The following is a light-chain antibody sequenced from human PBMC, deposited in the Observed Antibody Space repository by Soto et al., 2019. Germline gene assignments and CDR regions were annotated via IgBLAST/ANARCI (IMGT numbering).Light chain of an antibody. CDR2: DVS. CDR3: HQYNYLHT. J-gene: IGKJ2*01. CDR1: QGISTY. Sequence: DIQMTQSPSSLSASLGDRVTISCRASQGISTYLAWYQQKPGKAPTLLISDVSRLESGVPSMFSGSGSGTEFTLTISVLQPDDFASYCCHQYNYLHTFGQGTKLEIK. V-gene: IGKV1-5*01.